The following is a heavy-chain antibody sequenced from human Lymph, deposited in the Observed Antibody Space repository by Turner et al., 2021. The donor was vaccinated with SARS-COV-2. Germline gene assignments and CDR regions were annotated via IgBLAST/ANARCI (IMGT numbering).Heavy chain of an antibody. V-gene: IGHV3-30-3*01. CDR3: ARDTGGEVDV. J-gene: IGHJ6*02. CDR1: GFAFSSYA. Sequence: QVPRVESGGGVVQPGRSVRLACAAYGFAFSSYAMHWVRQAPGKGLEWVAVISYDGSNKYYADSVKGRFTISRDNYKNTLYLQMNSLSAEDTAVYYCARDTGGEVDVWGQGTTVTVSS. D-gene: IGHD2-8*02. CDR2: ISYDGSNK.